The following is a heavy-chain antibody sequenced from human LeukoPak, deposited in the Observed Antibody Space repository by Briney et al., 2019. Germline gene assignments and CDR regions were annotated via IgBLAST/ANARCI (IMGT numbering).Heavy chain of an antibody. CDR1: GGSFSGYY. Sequence: PSETLSLTCAVYGGSFSGYYWSWIRQPPGKGLEWIGEINHSGSTNYNPSLKSRVTISVDTSKNQFSLKLSSVTAADTAVYYCARRRCSSTSCYTFFRIAVAGIFDYWGQGTLVTVSS. V-gene: IGHV4-34*01. J-gene: IGHJ4*02. CDR2: INHSGST. D-gene: IGHD2-2*02. CDR3: ARRRCSSTSCYTFFRIAVAGIFDY.